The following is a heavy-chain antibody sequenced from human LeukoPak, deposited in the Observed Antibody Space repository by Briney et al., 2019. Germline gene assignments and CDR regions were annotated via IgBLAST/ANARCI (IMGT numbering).Heavy chain of an antibody. CDR1: GGSFSGYY. D-gene: IGHD4-23*01. CDR2: INHSGST. Sequence: SETLSLTCAVYGGSFSGYYWSWIRQPPGKGLEWIWEINHSGSTNYNPSLKSRVTISVDTSKNQFSLKLSSVTAADTAVYYCARGRSFLYGGPLVDYWGQGTLVTVSS. CDR3: ARGRSFLYGGPLVDY. J-gene: IGHJ4*02. V-gene: IGHV4-34*01.